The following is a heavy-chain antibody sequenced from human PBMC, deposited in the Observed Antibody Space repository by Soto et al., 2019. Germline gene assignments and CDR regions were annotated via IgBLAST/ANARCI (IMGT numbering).Heavy chain of an antibody. CDR2: IDPGTGTT. J-gene: IGHJ6*02. D-gene: IGHD1-26*01. Sequence: QVRLVQSRAEVKKPGASLKVSCKGSGYFFTNYYIHWVRQAPRLGLEWLGIIDPGTGTTNYAQKFQGRITMTRDTSTSTVYMELSSLRSEDAAVYYCASTTEATLDVWGQGTTVTVSS. CDR1: GYFFTNYY. CDR3: ASTTEATLDV. V-gene: IGHV1-46*01.